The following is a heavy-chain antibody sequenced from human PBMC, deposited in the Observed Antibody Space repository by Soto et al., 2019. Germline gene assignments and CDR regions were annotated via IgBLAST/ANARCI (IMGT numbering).Heavy chain of an antibody. V-gene: IGHV1-24*01. CDR3: ATVGPVVGRDWYYYYGMDV. J-gene: IGHJ6*02. D-gene: IGHD3-22*01. Sequence: QVQLVQSGAEVKKPGASVKVSCKVSGYTLTDLSMHWVRQAPGKGLEWMGGFDPEDGETIYAQKFQGRVTMTEDTSTDTAYMELSSLRSEDTAVYYCATVGPVVGRDWYYYYGMDVWGQGTTVTVSS. CDR2: FDPEDGET. CDR1: GYTLTDLS.